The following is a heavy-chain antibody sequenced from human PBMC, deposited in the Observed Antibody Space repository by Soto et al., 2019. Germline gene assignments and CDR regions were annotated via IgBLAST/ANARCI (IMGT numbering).Heavy chain of an antibody. CDR2: INGGNADT. V-gene: IGHV1-3*01. J-gene: IGHJ4*02. Sequence: ASLKVSCKASGYTFTTYAMHWVRQAPGQRLEWMGWINGGNADTKYSQKFQGRVSITRDTSASTVYMELSSLISEDTAVYYCAPGRVVREVTTWVPNDYSGQGSLVTDSS. CDR1: GYTFTTYA. D-gene: IGHD4-17*01. CDR3: APGRVVREVTTWVPNDY.